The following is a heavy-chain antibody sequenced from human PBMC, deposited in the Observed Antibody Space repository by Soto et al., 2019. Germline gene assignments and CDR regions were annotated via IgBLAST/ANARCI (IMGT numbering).Heavy chain of an antibody. CDR2: IYYSGST. Sequence: SETLSLTCTVSGGSISSYYWSWIRQPPGKGLEWIGYIYYSGSTNYNPSLKSRVTISVDTSKNQFSLKLSSVTAADTAVYYCARASESVVVVPAAPPDYYYMDVWGKGPTVTVSS. CDR1: GGSISSYY. D-gene: IGHD2-2*01. V-gene: IGHV4-59*01. J-gene: IGHJ6*03. CDR3: ARASESVVVVPAAPPDYYYMDV.